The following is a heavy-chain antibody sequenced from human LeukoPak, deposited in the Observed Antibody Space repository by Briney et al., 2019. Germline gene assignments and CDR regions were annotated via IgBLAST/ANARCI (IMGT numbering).Heavy chain of an antibody. CDR3: ARARGYSYGPNEH. Sequence: ASVKVSCKASGYTFTRYYLHWVRQAPGQGLGWMGIINPSGGTTSSAQKFQGRVTMTMDTSTSTVYMELISLKSEDTAVYYCARARGYSYGPNEHWGQGTLVTVSS. V-gene: IGHV1-46*01. D-gene: IGHD5-18*01. J-gene: IGHJ1*01. CDR1: GYTFTRYY. CDR2: INPSGGTT.